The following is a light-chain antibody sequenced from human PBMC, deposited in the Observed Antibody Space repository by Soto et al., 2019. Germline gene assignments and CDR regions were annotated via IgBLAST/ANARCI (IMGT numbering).Light chain of an antibody. CDR1: QSIGPG. V-gene: IGKV1-5*03. Sequence: DIQMTQSPSTLSASVGDGVTITCRASQSIGPGLAWYQQKPGKAPKLLIYKATNLQRGVPSRFSGRGSGTDFSLSISSLQPVDSATCYCQLSNDFQYTFGQGTKLEI. J-gene: IGKJ2*01. CDR2: KAT. CDR3: QLSNDFQYT.